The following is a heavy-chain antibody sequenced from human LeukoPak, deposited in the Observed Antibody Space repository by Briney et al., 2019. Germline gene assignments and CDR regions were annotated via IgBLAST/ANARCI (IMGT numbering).Heavy chain of an antibody. CDR1: ADSFSSHY. V-gene: IGHV4-59*11. Sequence: SETLSLTCAVSADSFSSHYWTWIRQSPGKGLEWIGYISYIGSTNYNPSLKSRVTISIETSKNQFSLKLRSVTAADTAVYYCARDLVTVTKGFDIWGQGTMVSVSS. CDR2: ISYIGST. CDR3: ARDLVTVTKGFDI. J-gene: IGHJ3*02. D-gene: IGHD4-17*01.